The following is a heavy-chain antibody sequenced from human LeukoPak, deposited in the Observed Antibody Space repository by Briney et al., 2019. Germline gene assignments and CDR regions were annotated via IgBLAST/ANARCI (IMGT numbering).Heavy chain of an antibody. J-gene: IGHJ3*02. Sequence: ASVKVSCKASGYTFTSYGITWVRQAPGQGLEWMGRVSAYNGNTNYAQKVQGRVTMTTDTSTSTAYMELRSLRSDDTAVYYCARVSGFYYDSSGLYAFDIWGQGTMVTVSS. CDR1: GYTFTSYG. CDR3: ARVSGFYYDSSGLYAFDI. D-gene: IGHD3-22*01. CDR2: VSAYNGNT. V-gene: IGHV1-18*01.